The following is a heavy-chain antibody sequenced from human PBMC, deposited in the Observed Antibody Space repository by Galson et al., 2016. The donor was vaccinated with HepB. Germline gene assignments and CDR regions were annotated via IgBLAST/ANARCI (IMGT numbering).Heavy chain of an antibody. J-gene: IGHJ3*01. CDR2: IFHNGNA. V-gene: IGHV4-4*02. D-gene: IGHD6-19*01. CDR1: GASISNNNW. Sequence: QVQLQESGPGLVKPSETLSLTCAVSGASISNNNWWSWVRQPPGKGLQWIGEIFHNGNAHYNPSLNSRVSMSLDKSKSQFSMKLTSVTAADTAVYFCARVGAVADDAFDVWGRGTVVTVSS. CDR3: ARVGAVADDAFDV.